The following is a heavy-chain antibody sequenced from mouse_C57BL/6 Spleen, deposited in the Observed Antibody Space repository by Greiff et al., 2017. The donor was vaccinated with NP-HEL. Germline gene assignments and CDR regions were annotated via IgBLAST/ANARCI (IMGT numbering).Heavy chain of an antibody. CDR3: ARLGRRDFDY. D-gene: IGHD4-1*01. CDR1: GFTFSSYG. J-gene: IGHJ2*01. Sequence: EVKLMESGGDLVKPGGSLKLSCAASGFTFSSYGMSWVRQTPDKRLEWVATISSGGSYTYYPDSVKGRFTISRDNAKNTLYLQMSSLKSEDTAMYYCARLGRRDFDYWGQGTTLTVSS. CDR2: ISSGGSYT. V-gene: IGHV5-6*01.